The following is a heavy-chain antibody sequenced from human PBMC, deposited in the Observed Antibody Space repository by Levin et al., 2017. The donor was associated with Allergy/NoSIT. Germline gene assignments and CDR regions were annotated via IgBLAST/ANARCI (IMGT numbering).Heavy chain of an antibody. CDR1: GFTFSSYA. CDR3: ARARPGYYDINGWFDP. V-gene: IGHV3-30-3*01. Sequence: GGSLRLSCAASGFTFSSYAMHWVRQAPGKGLEWVAVISYDGSNKYYADSVKGRFTISRDNSKNTLYLQMNSLRAEDTAVYYCARARPGYYDINGWFDPWGQGTLVTVSS. CDR2: ISYDGSNK. J-gene: IGHJ5*02. D-gene: IGHD3-22*01.